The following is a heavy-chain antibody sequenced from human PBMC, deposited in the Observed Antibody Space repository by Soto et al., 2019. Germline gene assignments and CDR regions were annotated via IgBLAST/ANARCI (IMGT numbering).Heavy chain of an antibody. Sequence: PGESLKISCQGSGYSFTSYWIGWVRQRPGKGLEWMGRINPSDSYTTYSPSFQGHVTISTDKSFSTAYLQWSGLKASDTAMYYCARLEYCTGTSCYTFDSWGQGTLVTVSS. CDR2: INPSDSYT. V-gene: IGHV5-10-1*01. CDR1: GYSFTSYW. J-gene: IGHJ4*02. CDR3: ARLEYCTGTSCYTFDS. D-gene: IGHD2-2*02.